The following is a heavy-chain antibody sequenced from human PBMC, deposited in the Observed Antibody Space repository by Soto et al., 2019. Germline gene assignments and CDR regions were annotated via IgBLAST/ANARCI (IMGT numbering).Heavy chain of an antibody. J-gene: IGHJ6*03. CDR1: GGTVSSYT. D-gene: IGHD3-3*01. CDR2: IIPILGIA. CDR3: TIFGVVRSSYMDV. V-gene: IGHV1-69*02. Sequence: SVKVSCKASGGTVSSYTISWVRQAPGQGLEWMGRIIPILGIANYAQKFQGRVTITADKSTSTAYMELSSLRSEDTAVYYCTIFGVVRSSYMDVWGKGATVTVSS.